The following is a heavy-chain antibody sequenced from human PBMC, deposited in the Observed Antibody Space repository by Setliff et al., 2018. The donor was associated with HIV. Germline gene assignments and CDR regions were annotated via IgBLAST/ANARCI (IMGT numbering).Heavy chain of an antibody. Sequence: SETLSLTCTVSGGSISNSRYYWSWIRQPPGKGLEWIGSIYYSGSTYYNPSLKSRVTISVDTSKNQFSLKLSSVTAADTAVYYCATIPVTRSFIAAAVGYFQHWGRGTLVTVSS. CDR3: ATIPVTRSFIAAAVGYFQH. D-gene: IGHD6-13*01. J-gene: IGHJ1*01. CDR1: GGSISNSRYY. CDR2: IYYSGST. V-gene: IGHV4-39*01.